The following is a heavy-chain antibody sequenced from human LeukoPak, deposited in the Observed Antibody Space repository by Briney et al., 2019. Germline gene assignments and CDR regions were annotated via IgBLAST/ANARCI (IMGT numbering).Heavy chain of an antibody. CDR2: MSNSGST. CDR1: GGSISSGDYC. D-gene: IGHD6-19*01. Sequence: SETLSLTCTVSGGSISSGDYCWNWIRQPPGEGLEWIGYMSNSGSTYYNPSLKSRVTVSVDTSKNQFSPRLSSVTAADTAVYYCARSAHSSGWYDYWGQGTLVTVSS. J-gene: IGHJ4*02. CDR3: ARSAHSSGWYDY. V-gene: IGHV4-30-4*08.